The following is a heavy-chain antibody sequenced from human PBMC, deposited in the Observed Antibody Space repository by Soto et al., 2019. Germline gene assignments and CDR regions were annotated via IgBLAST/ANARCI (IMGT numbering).Heavy chain of an antibody. CDR2: ISGSGDYT. Sequence: GTLRLSCAASGFSFSSYAMNWVRQAPGKGLEWVSSISGSGDYTYYADSVKGRFTISRDNSKNTLYLQMNSLRAEDTAVYYCAKGLAVAGPYYYGMDVWGQGTTVTGSS. V-gene: IGHV3-23*01. D-gene: IGHD6-19*01. J-gene: IGHJ6*02. CDR1: GFSFSSYA. CDR3: AKGLAVAGPYYYGMDV.